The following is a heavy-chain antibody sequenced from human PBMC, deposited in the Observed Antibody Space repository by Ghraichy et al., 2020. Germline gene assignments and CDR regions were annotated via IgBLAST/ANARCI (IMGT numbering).Heavy chain of an antibody. J-gene: IGHJ2*01. CDR3: ATRGHYDILTGYYNYWYFDL. D-gene: IGHD3-9*01. CDR1: GGSISSGGYY. V-gene: IGHV4-31*03. CDR2: IYYSGST. Sequence: SETLSLTCTVSGGSISSGGYYWSWIRQHPGKGLEWIGYIYYSGSTYYNPSLKSRVTISVDTSKNQFSLNLSSVTAADTAVYYCATRGHYDILTGYYNYWYFDLWGRGTLVTVSS.